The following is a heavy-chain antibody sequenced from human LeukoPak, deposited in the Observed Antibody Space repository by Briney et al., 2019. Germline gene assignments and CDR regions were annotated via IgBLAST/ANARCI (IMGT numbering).Heavy chain of an antibody. Sequence: PGGSLRLSCAASGFTFSSYALSWVRQAPGKGLEWVSGISGSGDDSYYADSVKGRFTISRDNSKNTLYLQMNSLRVEDTAVYYCAKQSRPTIGGVADYWGQGTLVTVSS. V-gene: IGHV3-23*01. CDR1: GFTFSSYA. CDR3: AKQSRPTIGGVADY. J-gene: IGHJ4*02. CDR2: ISGSGDDS. D-gene: IGHD3-3*01.